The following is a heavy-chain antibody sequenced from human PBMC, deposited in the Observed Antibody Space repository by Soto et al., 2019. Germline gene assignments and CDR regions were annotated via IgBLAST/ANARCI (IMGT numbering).Heavy chain of an antibody. D-gene: IGHD3-22*01. Sequence: EVQLVQSGAEVKKPGESLRISCKASVYSFTSYWISWVRQMPGKGLEWMGRIDPSDSYTNYSPSFQGHVTIAADKSISTAYLQWSSLKATDTAMYYCARQVVVNYGMDVWGQGTTVTVSS. CDR3: ARQVVVNYGMDV. V-gene: IGHV5-10-1*01. CDR1: VYSFTSYW. J-gene: IGHJ6*02. CDR2: IDPSDSYT.